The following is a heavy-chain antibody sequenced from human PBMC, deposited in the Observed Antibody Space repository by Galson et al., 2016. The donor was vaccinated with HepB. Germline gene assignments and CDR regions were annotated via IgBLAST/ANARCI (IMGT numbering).Heavy chain of an antibody. CDR1: GFIFSNYW. CDR2: INQDGSEK. J-gene: IGHJ4*02. D-gene: IGHD3-10*01. Sequence: SLRLSCAASGFIFSNYWMGWVRQAPGKGFEWVANINQDGSEKRYLESVKGRFTISRDNARESLYLQLNSLGVDDTGVYYCARDHPGLLTSGLCLSWGQGTLVSVSS. V-gene: IGHV3-7*01. CDR3: ARDHPGLLTSGLCLS.